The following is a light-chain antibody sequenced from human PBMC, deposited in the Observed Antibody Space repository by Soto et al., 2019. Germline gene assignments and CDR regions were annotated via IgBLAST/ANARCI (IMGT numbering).Light chain of an antibody. CDR2: GAS. V-gene: IGKV3-20*01. CDR3: QQYGSSPLT. Sequence: EIVLTQSPGTLSLSPGERATLSCRASQSVSSSYLAWYQQKPGQAPRLLIYGASSRATGIPDRFSGSGSGTDFTLTISRLEPEDFAVYYCQQYGSSPLTFGKWTKGEIK. CDR1: QSVSSSY. J-gene: IGKJ1*01.